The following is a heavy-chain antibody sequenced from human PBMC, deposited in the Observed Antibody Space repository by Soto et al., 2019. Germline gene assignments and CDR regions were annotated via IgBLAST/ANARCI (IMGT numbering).Heavy chain of an antibody. V-gene: IGHV3-23*01. Sequence: GGSLRLSCAASGFTINTHAMTWVRQAPGKGLEWVSAFSGRSGDTYYAASVKGRFTISGDNSKNTVILEMNNLRAEDTAVYYCARDSSAWPNYFDSWGQGIQVTVSS. CDR1: GFTINTHA. D-gene: IGHD6-19*01. CDR2: FSGRSGDT. CDR3: ARDSSAWPNYFDS. J-gene: IGHJ4*02.